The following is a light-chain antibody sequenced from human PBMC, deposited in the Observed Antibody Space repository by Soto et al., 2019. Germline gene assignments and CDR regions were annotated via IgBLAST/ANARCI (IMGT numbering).Light chain of an antibody. J-gene: IGKJ2*01. CDR1: QSLLHSNGYNS. Sequence: DIVMTQSPLSLPVTPGAPASISCRSSQSLLHSNGYNSLDWYLQKPGQSPQLLIYLGSNRASGVPDRFSGSGSGTDFTLKISRVEAEDVGVYYCMQALQTPPYTFGQGTKLESK. CDR3: MQALQTPPYT. V-gene: IGKV2-28*01. CDR2: LGS.